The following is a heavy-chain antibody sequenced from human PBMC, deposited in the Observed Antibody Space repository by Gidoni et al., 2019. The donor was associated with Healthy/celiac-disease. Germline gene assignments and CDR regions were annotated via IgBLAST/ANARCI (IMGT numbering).Heavy chain of an antibody. CDR2: ISWNSGSI. D-gene: IGHD6-13*01. V-gene: IGHV3-9*01. CDR1: GFTFDDYA. CDR3: AKADTIAAAEFDP. Sequence: EVQLVESGGGLVQPGRSLRLSCAASGFTFDDYAMHWVRQAPGKGLEWVSGISWNSGSIGYADSVKGRFTISRDNAKNSLYLQMNSLRAEDTALYYCAKADTIAAAEFDPWGQGTLVTVSS. J-gene: IGHJ5*02.